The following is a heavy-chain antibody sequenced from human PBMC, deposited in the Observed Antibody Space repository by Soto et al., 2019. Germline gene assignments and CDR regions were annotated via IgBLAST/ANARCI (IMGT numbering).Heavy chain of an antibody. J-gene: IGHJ6*02. D-gene: IGHD6-6*01. V-gene: IGHV1-2*04. CDR2: INPNSGGT. Sequence: AAVKVSCKASGYTFTGYYMHWVRQAPGQGLEWMGWINPNSGGTNYAQKFQGWVTMTRDTSISTAYMELSRLRSDDTAVYYCAISSYRSSSPLYGMDVWGQGTTVTVSS. CDR3: AISSYRSSSPLYGMDV. CDR1: GYTFTGYY.